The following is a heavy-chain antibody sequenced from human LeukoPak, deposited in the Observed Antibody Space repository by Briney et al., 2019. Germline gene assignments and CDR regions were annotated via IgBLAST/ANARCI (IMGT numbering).Heavy chain of an antibody. V-gene: IGHV1-69*04. D-gene: IGHD3-10*01. CDR2: IIPILGIA. CDR3: ARVLGSGSFGYYGMDV. CDR1: GGTFSSYA. Sequence: SVKVSYKASGGTFSSYAISWVRQAPGQGLEWMGRIIPILGIANYAQKFQGRVTITADKSTSTAYMEPSSLRSEDTAVYYCARVLGSGSFGYYGMDVWGQGTTVTVSS. J-gene: IGHJ6*02.